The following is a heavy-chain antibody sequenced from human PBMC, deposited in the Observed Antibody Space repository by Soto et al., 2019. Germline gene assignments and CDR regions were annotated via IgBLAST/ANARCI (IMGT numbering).Heavy chain of an antibody. D-gene: IGHD6-19*01. CDR2: IYTSGST. V-gene: IGHV4-4*07. J-gene: IGHJ5*02. CDR1: GGSISSYY. CDR3: ARGTSGYSSGWNWFDP. Sequence: PSETLSLTCTASGGSISSYYWSWIRQPAGTGLEWIGRIYTSGSTNYNPSLKSRVTMSVDTSKNQFSLKLSSVTAADTAVYYCARGTSGYSSGWNWFDPWGQGTLVTVSS.